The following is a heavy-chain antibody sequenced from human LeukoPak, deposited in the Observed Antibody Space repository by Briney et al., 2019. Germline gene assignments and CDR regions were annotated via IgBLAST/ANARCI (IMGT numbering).Heavy chain of an antibody. J-gene: IGHJ4*02. D-gene: IGHD1-26*01. V-gene: IGHV3-30-3*01. Sequence: PGGSLRLSCAASQFTFSSYAMHWVRQAPGKGLEWVAVISYDGDNRYYADSVRGRFTISRDNSKNTLYLQMNSLRDEDTAVYYCARDSPRVTSGNFLYYFDYWGQGTLVTVSS. CDR2: ISYDGDNR. CDR1: QFTFSSYA. CDR3: ARDSPRVTSGNFLYYFDY.